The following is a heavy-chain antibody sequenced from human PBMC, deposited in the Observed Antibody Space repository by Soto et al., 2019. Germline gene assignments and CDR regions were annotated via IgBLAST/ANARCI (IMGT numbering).Heavy chain of an antibody. V-gene: IGHV3-33*01. CDR1: GFTFSSYG. Sequence: QVQLVESGGGVVQPGRSLRLSCAASGFTFSSYGMHWVRQAPGKGLEWVAVIWLDGSNKYYADSVEGRFTISRDNSKNTLYLQMNSLRAEDTAVYYCARGLWSFDYWGQGNLVTVSS. J-gene: IGHJ4*02. D-gene: IGHD5-18*01. CDR2: IWLDGSNK. CDR3: ARGLWSFDY.